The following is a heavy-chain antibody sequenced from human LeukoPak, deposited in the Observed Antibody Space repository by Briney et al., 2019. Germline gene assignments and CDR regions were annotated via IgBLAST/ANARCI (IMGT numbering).Heavy chain of an antibody. CDR2: IYSGGST. V-gene: IGHV3-53*01. CDR3: ARGTVIRGVITPALDY. Sequence: GGSLRLSCAASGFTVSSNYMSWVRQAPGKGLELVSVIYSGGSTYYADSVKGRFTISRDNSKNTLYLQMNSLRAEDTAVYYCARGTVIRGVITPALDYWGQGTLVTVSS. CDR1: GFTVSSNY. D-gene: IGHD3-10*01. J-gene: IGHJ4*02.